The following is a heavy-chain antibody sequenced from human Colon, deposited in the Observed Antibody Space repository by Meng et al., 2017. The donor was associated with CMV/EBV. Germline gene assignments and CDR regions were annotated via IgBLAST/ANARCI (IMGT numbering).Heavy chain of an antibody. Sequence: GGSLRLSCAGSGFTVSSSYMNWVRQAPGKGLEWVSVIFSGGITHYAGSVQGRFTISRDNAKNSLYLQMNSLRAEDTAVYYCAGESGDFHGRPFDSWGQGRLVTVSS. CDR3: AGESGDFHGRPFDS. CDR1: GFTVSSSY. V-gene: IGHV3-66*01. D-gene: IGHD1-26*01. J-gene: IGHJ4*02. CDR2: IFSGGIT.